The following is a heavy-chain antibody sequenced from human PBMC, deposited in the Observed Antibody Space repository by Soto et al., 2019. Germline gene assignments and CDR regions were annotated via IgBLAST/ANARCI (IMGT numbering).Heavy chain of an antibody. CDR1: GYSFTSYW. Sequence: GESLKISCKGSGYSFTSYWIGWVRQMPGKGLEWMGIIYPGDSDTRYSPSFQGQVTISRDNSKNTLYLQMNSLRAEDTAVYYCARDNWNYGFDYWGQGTLVTVSS. V-gene: IGHV5-51*01. CDR3: ARDNWNYGFDY. CDR2: IYPGDSDT. D-gene: IGHD1-7*01. J-gene: IGHJ4*02.